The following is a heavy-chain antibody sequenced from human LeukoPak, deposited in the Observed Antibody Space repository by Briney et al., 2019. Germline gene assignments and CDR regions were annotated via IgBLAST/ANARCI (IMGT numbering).Heavy chain of an antibody. J-gene: IGHJ4*02. V-gene: IGHV4-34*01. Sequence: SETLSLTCAVYGGSFSGYYWRWIRQPPGKGLAWIGEINHSGSTNYNPSLKSRVTISVDTSKNQFSLKLSSVTAADTAVYYCARGPVGATIHFDYWGEGTLVTVSS. CDR3: ARGPVGATIHFDY. D-gene: IGHD1-26*01. CDR2: INHSGST. CDR1: GGSFSGYY.